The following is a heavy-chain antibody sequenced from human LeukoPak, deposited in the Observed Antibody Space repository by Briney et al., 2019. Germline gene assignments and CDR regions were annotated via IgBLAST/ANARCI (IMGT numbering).Heavy chain of an antibody. CDR2: ISGSGGST. J-gene: IGHJ4*02. Sequence: PGGSLRLSCAASGFTFSSYAMSWVRQAPGKGLEWVSAISGSGGSTYYADSVKGRFTISRDNSKNTLYLQMNSLRAEDTAVYYCARFDTYYYGSGSYYNGDYWGQGTLVTVSS. V-gene: IGHV3-23*01. CDR1: GFTFSSYA. CDR3: ARFDTYYYGSGSYYNGDY. D-gene: IGHD3-10*01.